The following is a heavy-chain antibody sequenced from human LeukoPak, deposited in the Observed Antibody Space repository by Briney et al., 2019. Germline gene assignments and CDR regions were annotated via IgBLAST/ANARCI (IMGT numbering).Heavy chain of an antibody. CDR2: MNPNSGDT. V-gene: IGHV1-8*01. J-gene: IGHJ4*02. CDR1: GYTFTSYD. D-gene: IGHD3-10*01. CDR3: ARGGFGSGSHFDY. Sequence: GASVKVSCKASGYTFTSYDINWVRQATGQGLEWMGWMNPNSGDTGYVQKFQGRVTMTRSTSISTAYMELSSLRSEDTAIYHCARGGFGSGSHFDYWGQGTLVTVSS.